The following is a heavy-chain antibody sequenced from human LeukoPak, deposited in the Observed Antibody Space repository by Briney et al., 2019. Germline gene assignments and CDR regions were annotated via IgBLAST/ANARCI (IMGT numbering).Heavy chain of an antibody. D-gene: IGHD4-17*01. V-gene: IGHV4-39*07. CDR1: GGSISSGGYY. Sequence: SETLSLTCTVSGGSISSGGYYWSWIRQPPGKGLEWIGEINHSGSTNYNPSLKSRVTISVDTSKNQFSLKLSSVTAADTAVYYCARYPDYGDYVFDYWGQGTLVTVSS. CDR3: ARYPDYGDYVFDY. J-gene: IGHJ4*02. CDR2: INHSGST.